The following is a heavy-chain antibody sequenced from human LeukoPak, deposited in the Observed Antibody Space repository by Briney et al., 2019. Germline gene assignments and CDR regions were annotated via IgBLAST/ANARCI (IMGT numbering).Heavy chain of an antibody. J-gene: IGHJ4*02. Sequence: SETLSLTCSVSGGSISSYYWSWIRQPPGKELEWIGYMYYSGSINYNPSLKSRVTISIDTSKKQFSLKLSSVTAADTAVYYCARDRATVGATAGIFDYWGQGTLVTVSS. CDR3: ARDRATVGATAGIFDY. V-gene: IGHV4-59*01. D-gene: IGHD1-26*01. CDR2: MYYSGSI. CDR1: GGSISSYY.